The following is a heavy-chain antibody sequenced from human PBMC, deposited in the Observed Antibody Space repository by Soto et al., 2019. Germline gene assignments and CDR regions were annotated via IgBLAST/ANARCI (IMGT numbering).Heavy chain of an antibody. Sequence: QVRLLQSGAEVKKSGASVKVSCKASGYTFTAYYIHWVRQAPGQGLEWMGWINPDTGGTDYAQKFQGWVTMTRDTSIATAYMEVISRKFNATAGYYCAGAVGRDGSSWYRGGYDSWGQGTLVTVSS. CDR2: INPDTGGT. J-gene: IGHJ4*02. V-gene: IGHV1-2*04. CDR1: GYTFTAYY. D-gene: IGHD6-13*01. CDR3: AGAVGRDGSSWYRGGYDS.